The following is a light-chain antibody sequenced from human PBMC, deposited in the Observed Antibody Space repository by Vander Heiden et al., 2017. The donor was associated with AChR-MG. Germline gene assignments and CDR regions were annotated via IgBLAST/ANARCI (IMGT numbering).Light chain of an antibody. Sequence: QLVLTQSPSASASLGASVKLTCTLSSGYSSYALAWHQQQPEKGPRFLMKLNSDGSHFKGDGIPDRFSGSSSGAERYLTISSLQSEDEADYYCQTWDTGIRVFGGGTKLTVL. CDR3: QTWDTGIRV. V-gene: IGLV4-69*01. CDR1: SGYSSYA. J-gene: IGLJ3*02. CDR2: LNSDGSH.